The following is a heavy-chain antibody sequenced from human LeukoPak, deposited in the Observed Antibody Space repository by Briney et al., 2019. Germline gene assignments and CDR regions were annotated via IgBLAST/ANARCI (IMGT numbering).Heavy chain of an antibody. CDR2: IYYSGST. CDR1: GGSISSGGYY. V-gene: IGHV4-31*03. Sequence: PSQTLSLTCTVSGGSISSGGYYWSWIRQHPGKGLEWIGYIYYSGSTYYNPSLKSRVTISVDTSKNQFSLKLSSVTAADTAVYYCARQYQATIFGRFDYWGQGTLVTVSS. D-gene: IGHD3-3*01. CDR3: ARQYQATIFGRFDY. J-gene: IGHJ4*02.